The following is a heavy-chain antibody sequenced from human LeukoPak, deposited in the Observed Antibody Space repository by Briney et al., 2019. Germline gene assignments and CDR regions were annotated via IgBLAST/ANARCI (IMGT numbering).Heavy chain of an antibody. J-gene: IGHJ4*02. CDR1: GGSISSGGYY. V-gene: IGHV4-31*03. CDR3: AVVGTNYGDYEAVNY. D-gene: IGHD4-17*01. Sequence: PSQTLSLTCTVSGGSISSGGYYWSWIRQHPGKGLEWIGYIYYSGTTYYNPSLKSRVTISVDTSKNQFSLKPSSVTAADTAVYYCAVVGTNYGDYEAVNYWGQGTLVTVSS. CDR2: IYYSGTT.